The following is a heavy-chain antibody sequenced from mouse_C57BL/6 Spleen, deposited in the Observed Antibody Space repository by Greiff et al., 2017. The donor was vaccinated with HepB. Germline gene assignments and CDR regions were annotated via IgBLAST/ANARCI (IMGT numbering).Heavy chain of an antibody. CDR2: IHPNSGST. V-gene: IGHV1-64*01. J-gene: IGHJ1*03. Sequence: VQLQQSGAELVKPGASVKLSCKASGYTFTSYWMDWVKQRPGQGLEWIGMIHPNSGSTNYNEKFKSKATLTVDKSSSTAYMQLSSLTSEDSAVYYCERRAYYDVWGRGTTVTVCS. CDR3: ERRAYYDV. CDR1: GYTFTSYW. D-gene: IGHD2-10*01.